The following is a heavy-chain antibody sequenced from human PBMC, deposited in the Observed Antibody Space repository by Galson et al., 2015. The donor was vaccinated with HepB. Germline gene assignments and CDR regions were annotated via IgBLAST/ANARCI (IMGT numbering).Heavy chain of an antibody. J-gene: IGHJ3*02. CDR2: ISYDGSSK. V-gene: IGHV3-30*04. Sequence: SLRLSCAASGFTFSSYAMHWVRQAPGKGLEWVAVISYDGSSKYYADSVKGRFTISRDNSKNTLYLQMNSLRAEDTAVYYCARDHLPGVRGVTDAFDIWGQGTMVTVSS. D-gene: IGHD3-10*01. CDR3: ARDHLPGVRGVTDAFDI. CDR1: GFTFSSYA.